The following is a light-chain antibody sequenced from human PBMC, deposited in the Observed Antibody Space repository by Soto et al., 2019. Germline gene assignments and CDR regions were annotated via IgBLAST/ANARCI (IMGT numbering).Light chain of an antibody. CDR1: PAISNY. CDR3: QQYNSYPLFT. J-gene: IGKJ3*01. Sequence: DIQMTQSPSSLSASVGDRVTVTCRASPAISNYLAWFQQKPGIAPKSLIYAASGLQSGVPSKFSGSGSGTELTLTTSSLQPENFATYYCQQYNSYPLFTFGPVTKVDIK. V-gene: IGKV1-16*02. CDR2: AAS.